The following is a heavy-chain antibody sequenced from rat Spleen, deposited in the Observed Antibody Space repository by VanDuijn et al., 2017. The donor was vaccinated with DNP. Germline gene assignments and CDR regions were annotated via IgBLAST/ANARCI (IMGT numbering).Heavy chain of an antibody. J-gene: IGHJ3*01. Sequence: QVQLTESGPGLVQPSETLSLTCAVSGFSLTGYSVFWVRQPPGKGLEWMGVIWNNGGTRYNSVLKSRLSISKDTSKSQVFLKLNSLQTEDTAMYFCARSGNIGTTGWFAYWGQGTLVTVSS. CDR3: ARSGNIGTTGWFAY. CDR2: IWNNGGT. V-gene: IGHV2-41*01. CDR1: GFSLTGYS. D-gene: IGHD1-5*01.